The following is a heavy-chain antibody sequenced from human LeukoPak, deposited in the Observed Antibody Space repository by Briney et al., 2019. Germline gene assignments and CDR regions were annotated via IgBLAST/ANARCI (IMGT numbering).Heavy chain of an antibody. CDR2: ISSSSSYI. CDR3: ARDFLDIVVVVAAMADNWFDP. J-gene: IGHJ5*02. CDR1: GLTFSSYS. V-gene: IGHV3-21*01. D-gene: IGHD2-15*01. Sequence: GGSLRLSCAASGLTFSSYSMNWVRQVPGKGLEWVSSISSSSSYIYYADSVKGRFTISRDNAKNSLYLQMNSLRAEDTAVYYCARDFLDIVVVVAAMADNWFDPWGQGTLVTVSS.